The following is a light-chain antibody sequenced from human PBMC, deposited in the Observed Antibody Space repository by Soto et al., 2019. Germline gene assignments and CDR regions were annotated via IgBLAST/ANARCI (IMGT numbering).Light chain of an antibody. Sequence: EIVLTQSPDPVSLSPGERATFCCRASQTVTSGYSAGYQQKPGQAPRLLISGVSTGATGIPDRLSRSGSGTDFTLSISRLEPQDFAVYFCQVYGSSSKTFGQGTKV. J-gene: IGKJ1*01. CDR3: QVYGSSSKT. CDR2: GVS. V-gene: IGKV3-20*01. CDR1: QTVTSGY.